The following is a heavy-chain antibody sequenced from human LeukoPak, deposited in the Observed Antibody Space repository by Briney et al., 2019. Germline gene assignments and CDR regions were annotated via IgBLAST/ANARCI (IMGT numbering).Heavy chain of an antibody. V-gene: IGHV3-9*01. Sequence: PGGSLRLSCAASGFTFDDYAMHWVRQAPGKGLEWVSGISWNSGSIGYADSVKGRFTISRDNAKNSLYLQMNSLRAEDTALYYCAKDIRKAGRSDASDIWGQGTMVTVSS. J-gene: IGHJ3*02. CDR2: ISWNSGSI. CDR1: GFTFDDYA. CDR3: AKDIRKAGRSDASDI. D-gene: IGHD6-19*01.